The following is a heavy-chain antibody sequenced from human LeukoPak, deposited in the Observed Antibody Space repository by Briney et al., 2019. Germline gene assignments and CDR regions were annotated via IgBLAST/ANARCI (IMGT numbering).Heavy chain of an antibody. Sequence: SGPTLMKPTETLTLTCTFSGFSLTTAGVGVGWIRQPPGKALDRLALIYWNDEKRYRPSLRSKLNVNKDTYKDELVLRMTNMDPVDTATYYCAQRPTARQYGDYFDFWSQGTLVTVSA. D-gene: IGHD4-17*01. J-gene: IGHJ4*02. CDR3: AQRPTARQYGDYFDF. CDR1: GFSLTTAGVG. CDR2: IYWNDEK. V-gene: IGHV2-5*01.